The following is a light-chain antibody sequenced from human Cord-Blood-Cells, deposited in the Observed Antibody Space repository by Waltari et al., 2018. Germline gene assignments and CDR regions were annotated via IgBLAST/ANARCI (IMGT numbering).Light chain of an antibody. CDR3: CSYAGSYTWV. J-gene: IGLJ3*02. Sequence: QSALTQPRSVSGSPGQSVTIPCTGTSSDAGGYNYVSWYQQHAGKAPKLMIYEVSKRPSGVPDRFSGSKSGNTASLTISGLQAEDEADYYCCSYAGSYTWVFGGGTKLTVL. CDR1: SSDAGGYNY. V-gene: IGLV2-11*01. CDR2: EVS.